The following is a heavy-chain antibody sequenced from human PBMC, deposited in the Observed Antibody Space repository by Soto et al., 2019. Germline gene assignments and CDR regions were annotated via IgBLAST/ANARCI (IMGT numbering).Heavy chain of an antibody. CDR1: GGGVASNSAA. CDR2: TYYRSKWYN. V-gene: IGHV6-1*01. D-gene: IGHD6-6*01. CDR3: ARTLSSSAENWFDP. Sequence: SQTRSLTCAISGGGVASNSAAWDWIRQSPSRGLEWLGRTYYRSKWYNDYAVSVKSRIAINPDTSKNQFSLQLNSVTPEDTAVYFCARTLSSSAENWFDPWGQGTLVTVSS. J-gene: IGHJ5*02.